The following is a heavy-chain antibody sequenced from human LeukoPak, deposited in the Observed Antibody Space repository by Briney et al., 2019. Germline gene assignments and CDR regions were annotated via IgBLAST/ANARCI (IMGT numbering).Heavy chain of an antibody. CDR2: ISYDGSYK. D-gene: IGHD3-22*01. CDR1: GFTFSSYA. CDR3: AKRLGYYDSSEGYFDQ. V-gene: IGHV3-30*18. J-gene: IGHJ4*02. Sequence: GGSLRLSCAASGFTFSSYAMSRVRQAPGKGLEWVAVISYDGSYKNYVDSVKGRFTISRDISKNTLYLQMNSLRAEDTAVYYCAKRLGYYDSSEGYFDQWGQGTLVTVSS.